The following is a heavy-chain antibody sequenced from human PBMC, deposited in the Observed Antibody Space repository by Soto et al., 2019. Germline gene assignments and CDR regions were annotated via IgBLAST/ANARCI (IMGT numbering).Heavy chain of an antibody. CDR2: IYSSGST. J-gene: IGHJ5*02. V-gene: IGHV4-4*07. D-gene: IGHD3-3*01. CDR3: ARGQRFYDWFDP. CDR1: GGAISTYY. Sequence: SETLSLTCTVSGGAISTYYCTWIRQPAWKGLEWIGRIYSSGSTKYNPSLQSRVTMSLDTSNNQFSLRLTSVTAADTAVYYCARGQRFYDWFDPWGQGTLVTVSS.